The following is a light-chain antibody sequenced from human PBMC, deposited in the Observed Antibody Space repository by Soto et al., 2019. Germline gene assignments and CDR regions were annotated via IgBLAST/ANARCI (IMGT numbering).Light chain of an antibody. CDR3: ASWDDSLNGYV. CDR1: SSNIGAGYD. Sequence: QSVLTQPPSVSGAPGQRVTISCTGSSSNIGAGYDVHWYQQLPGTAPKVLIYANSHRPSGVPDRFSGSQSGTSASLAITGLRSEDEADYYCASWDDSLNGYVLGTGTKVTVL. CDR2: ANS. J-gene: IGLJ1*01. V-gene: IGLV1-40*01.